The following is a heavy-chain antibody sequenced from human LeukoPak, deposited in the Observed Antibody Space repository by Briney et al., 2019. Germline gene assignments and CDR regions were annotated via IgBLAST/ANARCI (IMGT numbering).Heavy chain of an antibody. D-gene: IGHD3-22*01. V-gene: IGHV1-2*02. Sequence: ASVKVSFKASGYSFTGYYMHWVRQAPGQGLEWMGWINPNSGGTNYAQKFQGRVTMTRDTSISTAYMELSRLRSDDTAVYYCARAEYYDSSGYYYGAEYFQHWGQGTLVTVSS. CDR1: GYSFTGYY. J-gene: IGHJ1*01. CDR3: ARAEYYDSSGYYYGAEYFQH. CDR2: INPNSGGT.